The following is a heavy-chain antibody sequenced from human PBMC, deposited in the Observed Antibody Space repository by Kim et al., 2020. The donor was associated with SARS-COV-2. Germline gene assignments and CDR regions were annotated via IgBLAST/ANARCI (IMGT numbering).Heavy chain of an antibody. CDR2: LSGSGDNT. D-gene: IGHD3-10*01. V-gene: IGHV3-23*01. Sequence: GGSLRRSCSVSGFNFDSYAMTWVRQAPGKGLEWVSSLSGSGDNTYHADSVRGRFTISRDNSENTLYLQMNSLRVEDTAVYYCAKASLSSMVRGDYFDYWG. CDR3: AKASLSSMVRGDYFDY. CDR1: GFNFDSYA. J-gene: IGHJ4*01.